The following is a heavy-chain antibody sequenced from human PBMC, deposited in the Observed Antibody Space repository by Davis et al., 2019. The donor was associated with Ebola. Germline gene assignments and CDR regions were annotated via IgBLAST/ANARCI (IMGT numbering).Heavy chain of an antibody. D-gene: IGHD2-15*01. J-gene: IGHJ6*02. CDR3: ARAPFIDYYGMDV. CDR2: IYYSGST. CDR1: GGSISSYY. V-gene: IGHV4-59*01. Sequence: SETLSLTCTVSGGSISSYYWSWIRQPPGKGLEWIGYIYYSGSTNYNPSFKSRVTISVDTSKNQFSLKLSSVTAADTAVYYCARAPFIDYYGMDVWGQGTTVTVSS.